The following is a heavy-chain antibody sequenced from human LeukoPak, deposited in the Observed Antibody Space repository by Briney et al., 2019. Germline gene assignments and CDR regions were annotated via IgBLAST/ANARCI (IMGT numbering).Heavy chain of an antibody. CDR3: ASSSNWDRYFDY. J-gene: IGHJ4*02. Sequence: PSETLSLTWTVSGXSISSSYWSWIRQPPGQGLEWIGSIYYSGSTNYNPSLKSRLTISLDTSKNQFSLKLSSVTAADTAVYYCASSSNWDRYFDYWGQGTLVTVSS. CDR2: IYYSGST. D-gene: IGHD6-13*01. CDR1: GXSISSSY. V-gene: IGHV4-59*01.